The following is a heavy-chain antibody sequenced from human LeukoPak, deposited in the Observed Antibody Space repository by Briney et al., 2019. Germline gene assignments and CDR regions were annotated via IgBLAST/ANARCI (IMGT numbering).Heavy chain of an antibody. J-gene: IGHJ5*02. CDR1: GFTFSSYA. V-gene: IGHV3-23*01. CDR2: ISGSGGST. D-gene: IGHD6-19*01. CDR3: AKGGYSSGWLRGNWFDP. Sequence: GGSLRLSCAASGFTFSSYAMSWVRQAPGKGLEWVSAISGSGGSTYYADSVKGRFTISRDNSKSTLYLQMNSLRAEDTAVYYCAKGGYSSGWLRGNWFDPWGQGTLVTVSS.